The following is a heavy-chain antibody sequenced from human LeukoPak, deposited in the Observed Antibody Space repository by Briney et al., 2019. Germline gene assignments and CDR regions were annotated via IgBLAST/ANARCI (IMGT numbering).Heavy chain of an antibody. V-gene: IGHV3-49*04. D-gene: IGHD3-9*01. CDR3: VRDKDWSYDY. J-gene: IGHJ4*02. CDR1: GFTLVDYG. CDR2: IRGKACGGTT. Sequence: GGSLRLSCTASGFTLVDYGVGWVRQAPGRGLQWVGFIRGKACGGTTEYAASVKGRFSISRDDSNTIAYLHMNSLKTEDTAVYYCVRDKDWSYDYWGQGTLVTVSS.